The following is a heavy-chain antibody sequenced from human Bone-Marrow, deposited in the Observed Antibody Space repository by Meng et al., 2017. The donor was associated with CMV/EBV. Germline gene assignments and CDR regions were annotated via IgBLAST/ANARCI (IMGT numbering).Heavy chain of an antibody. Sequence: SETLSLTCTVSGGSISSGDYYWSWIRQPPGKGLEWIGYIYYSGSTYYNPSLKSRVTISVDTSKNQFSLKLSSVTAADTAVYYCARYFRYCSSTSCYVKYGMDVWGQGTTVTVSS. CDR2: IYYSGST. V-gene: IGHV4-30-4*08. J-gene: IGHJ6*02. D-gene: IGHD2-2*01. CDR3: ARYFRYCSSTSCYVKYGMDV. CDR1: GGSISSGDYY.